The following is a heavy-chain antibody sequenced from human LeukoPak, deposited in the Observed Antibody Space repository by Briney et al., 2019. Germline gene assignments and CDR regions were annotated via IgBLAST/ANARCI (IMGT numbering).Heavy chain of an antibody. CDR2: IYYSGST. CDR3: ARVPSGSYGWFDP. D-gene: IGHD1-26*01. Sequence: SSETLSLTCTVSGGSISNYYWSWIRQPPGKGLEWIGYIYYSGSTNYNPSLKSRVTISVDTSKNQFSLKLSSVTAADTAVYYCARVPSGSYGWFDPWGQGTLVTVSS. V-gene: IGHV4-59*01. CDR1: GGSISNYY. J-gene: IGHJ5*02.